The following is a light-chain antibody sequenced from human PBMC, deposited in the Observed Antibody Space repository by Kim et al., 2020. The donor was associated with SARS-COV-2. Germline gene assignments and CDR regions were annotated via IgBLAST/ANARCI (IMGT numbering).Light chain of an antibody. Sequence: SYELTQPPSVSVSPGQTARITCSGDALPKQYAYWFQQKPGQAPVVVIYEDTERPSGIPERFSGSTSGTTVTLTISGVQAEDEADYYCQSADSSDPFWVFGGGTKVTVL. CDR3: QSADSSDPFWV. J-gene: IGLJ3*02. CDR1: ALPKQY. CDR2: EDT. V-gene: IGLV3-25*03.